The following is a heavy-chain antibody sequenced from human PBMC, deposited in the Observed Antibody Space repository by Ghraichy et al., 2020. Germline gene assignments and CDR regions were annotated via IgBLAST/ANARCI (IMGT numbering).Heavy chain of an antibody. CDR3: ASPQWLVPTTTNFDY. CDR1: GFTFSSYW. V-gene: IGHV3-7*01. Sequence: GGSLRLSCAASGFTFSSYWMSWVRQAPGKGLEWVANIKQDGSEKYYVDSVKGRFTISRDNAKNSLYLQMNSLRAEDTAVYYCASPQWLVPTTTNFDYWGQGTLVTVSS. CDR2: IKQDGSEK. D-gene: IGHD6-19*01. J-gene: IGHJ4*02.